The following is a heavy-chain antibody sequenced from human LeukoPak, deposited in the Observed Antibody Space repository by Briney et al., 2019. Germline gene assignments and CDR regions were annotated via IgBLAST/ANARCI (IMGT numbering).Heavy chain of an antibody. CDR2: INPTGGST. D-gene: IGHD2-21*02. CDR3: ATLALVVTAMADY. J-gene: IGHJ4*02. Sequence: ASVKVSCKASGYTFTSYYMHWVRQAPGQGLEWMGLINPTGGSTGYAQKFQGRVTMTRDTSTSTAYMELRSLRSDDTAVYYCATLALVVTAMADYWGQGTLVTVSS. V-gene: IGHV1-46*01. CDR1: GYTFTSYY.